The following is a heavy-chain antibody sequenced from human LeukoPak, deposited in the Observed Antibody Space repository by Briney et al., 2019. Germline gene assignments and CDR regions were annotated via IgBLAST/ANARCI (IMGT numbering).Heavy chain of an antibody. CDR1: DYTFTTYG. D-gene: IGHD6-6*01. V-gene: IGHV1-18*01. CDR2: ISVYNGDT. CDR3: ARDLPAGMAARPPYQLDY. Sequence: ASVKVSCKASDYTFTTYGITWVRQVPVQGLEWMGWISVYNGDTKYAQNFQGRVTLTTDTSTSTVYMELRSLKSDDTAVYYCARDLPAGMAARPPYQLDYWGQGTRVTVSS. J-gene: IGHJ4*02.